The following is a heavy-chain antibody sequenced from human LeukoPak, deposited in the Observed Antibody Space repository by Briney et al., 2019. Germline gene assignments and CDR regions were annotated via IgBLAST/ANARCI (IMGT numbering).Heavy chain of an antibody. D-gene: IGHD1-1*01. Sequence: GASVKVSCKASGYTFTSYYMHWVRQAPGQGLEWMGWISTYNGKTNYAQKVQDRVTMTTDTSTSTVYMELRSLGSDDTALYFCARDFSNFSYGTWFDPWGQGTLVTVSS. CDR1: GYTFTSYY. J-gene: IGHJ5*02. V-gene: IGHV1-18*04. CDR3: ARDFSNFSYGTWFDP. CDR2: ISTYNGKT.